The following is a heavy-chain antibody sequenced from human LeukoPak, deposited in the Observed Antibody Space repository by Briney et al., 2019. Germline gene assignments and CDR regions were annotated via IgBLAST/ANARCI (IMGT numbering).Heavy chain of an antibody. CDR1: GYSFTSYW. V-gene: IGHV5-51*01. D-gene: IGHD6-19*01. CDR2: IYPGDSDT. CDR3: ARPIGEPSIAMAGRVYYYYYMDV. Sequence: GESLKISCKGSGYSFTSYWIGWVRQMPGKGLEWMGIIYPGDSDTRYSPSFQGQVTISADKSISTAYLQWSSLKASDTAMYYCARPIGEPSIAMAGRVYYYYYMDVWGKGTTVTVSS. J-gene: IGHJ6*03.